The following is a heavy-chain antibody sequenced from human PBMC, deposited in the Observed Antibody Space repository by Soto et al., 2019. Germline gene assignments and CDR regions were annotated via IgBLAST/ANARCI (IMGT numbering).Heavy chain of an antibody. V-gene: IGHV4-39*01. Sequence: QLQLRESGPGLVKPSETLSLTCTVSGDSITSSRYYWGWIRQPPGKGLEWIRSIYYNGNTLYNPSLQSRVSISSDTSENHFSLSLISVTATDTAVYYCVRQEGYRAGCPGYWGQGSQVTVSS. CDR3: VRQEGYRAGCPGY. J-gene: IGHJ4*02. CDR1: GDSITSSRYY. CDR2: IYYNGNT. D-gene: IGHD3-16*02.